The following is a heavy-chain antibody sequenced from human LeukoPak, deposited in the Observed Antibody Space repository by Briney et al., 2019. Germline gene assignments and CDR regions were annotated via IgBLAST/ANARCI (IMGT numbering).Heavy chain of an antibody. Sequence: EASVKVSCKASGYTFTSYYMHGVGHAPRQGLEWRGIINPSIVSTSYTQQFQSSVTMTRDTSTSTVYIELSSLRSEDTAVYYCARDFYDSSGYYGDYWYFDLRGRGTLVTVSS. D-gene: IGHD3-22*01. J-gene: IGHJ2*01. CDR1: GYTFTSYY. CDR3: ARDFYDSSGYYGDYWYFDL. CDR2: INPSIVST. V-gene: IGHV1-46*01.